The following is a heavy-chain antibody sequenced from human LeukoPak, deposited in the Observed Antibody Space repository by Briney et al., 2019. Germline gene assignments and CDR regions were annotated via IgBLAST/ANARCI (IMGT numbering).Heavy chain of an antibody. CDR1: GFIFSSYT. CDR3: ARDQGAVLDP. J-gene: IGHJ5*02. Sequence: GGSLRLSCAASGFIFSSYTMNWVRQAPGKGLEWVSSIRSSSDYIYYADSVEGRFTISRDNAKNSLYLQMNSLRAEDTAVYYCARDQGAVLDPWGQGTLVTVSS. D-gene: IGHD3-16*01. CDR2: IRSSSDYI. V-gene: IGHV3-21*01.